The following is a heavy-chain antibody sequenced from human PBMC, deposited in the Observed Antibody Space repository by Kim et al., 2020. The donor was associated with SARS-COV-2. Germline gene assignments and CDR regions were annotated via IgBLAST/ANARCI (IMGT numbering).Heavy chain of an antibody. CDR2: T. Sequence: TAYNPSCKRRFSISVDTSKNQFSLKMSSVTVADTAVYYCARCRGIQKGIEYWGQGALVTVSS. V-gene: IGHV4-30-2*04. CDR3: ARCRGIQKGIEY. J-gene: IGHJ4*02. D-gene: IGHD6-13*01.